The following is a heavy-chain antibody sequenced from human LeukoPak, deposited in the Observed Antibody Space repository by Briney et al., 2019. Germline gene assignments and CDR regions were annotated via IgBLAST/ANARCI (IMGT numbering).Heavy chain of an antibody. Sequence: SETLSLTCTVSGGSISSSSYYWGWIRQPPGKGLEWIGSIYYSGSTYYNPSLKSRVTISVDTSKNQFSLKLSSVTAADTAVYYCARDRSSGSDWFDPWGQGTLVTVSS. CDR2: IYYSGST. CDR1: GGSISSSSYY. V-gene: IGHV4-39*02. CDR3: ARDRSSGSDWFDP. D-gene: IGHD6-19*01. J-gene: IGHJ5*02.